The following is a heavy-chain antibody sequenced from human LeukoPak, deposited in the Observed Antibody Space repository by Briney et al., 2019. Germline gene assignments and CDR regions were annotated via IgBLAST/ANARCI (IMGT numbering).Heavy chain of an antibody. D-gene: IGHD4-17*01. CDR1: GYSISSGSY. J-gene: IGHJ4*02. Sequence: SETLSLTCGVSGYSISSGSYWGWIRQPPGKGLEWIGSIYHSGSTYYNPSLKSRVTISVDTSKNQFSLKLSSVTAADTAVYYCARVPTVTFFDYWGQGTLVTVSS. CDR2: IYHSGST. CDR3: ARVPTVTFFDY. V-gene: IGHV4-38-2*01.